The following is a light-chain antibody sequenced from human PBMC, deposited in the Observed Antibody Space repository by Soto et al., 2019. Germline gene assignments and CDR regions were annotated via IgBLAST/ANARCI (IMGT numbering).Light chain of an antibody. CDR2: DSP. CDR1: QSISSW. CDR3: QQYNNYPYT. J-gene: IGKJ2*01. Sequence: DIQMTQSPSTLSASVGDRVTITCRAGQSISSWLAWYQQKPGKAPKLLIYDSPTLESGVPSRFSGSGSGTEFTLTISSLQPDDFATYYCQQYNNYPYTFGQGTKLEIK. V-gene: IGKV1-5*01.